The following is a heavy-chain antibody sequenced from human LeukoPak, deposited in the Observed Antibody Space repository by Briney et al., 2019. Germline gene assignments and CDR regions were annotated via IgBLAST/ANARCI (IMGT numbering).Heavy chain of an antibody. CDR3: AKVPHEDRYQYPGVFDY. V-gene: IGHV3-23*01. D-gene: IGHD2-2*01. Sequence: GGSLTLSWPASGFTFSSYAMSCVRQAPGKGLGWDSAISGSGGSTYYEDSVKGRFTISRDNSKNTVYLQMNSLRVDDTAVYYCAKVPHEDRYQYPGVFDYWGQGTLVTVSS. J-gene: IGHJ4*02. CDR2: ISGSGGST. CDR1: GFTFSSYA.